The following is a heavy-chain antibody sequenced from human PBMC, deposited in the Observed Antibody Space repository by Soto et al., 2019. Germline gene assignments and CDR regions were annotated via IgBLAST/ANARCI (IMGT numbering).Heavy chain of an antibody. Sequence: PGESLKISCKGSGYSFTSYWIGWVRQMPGKGLEWMGIIYPGDSDTRYSPSFQGQVTISADKSISTAYLQWSSLKASDTAMYYCARSGGELLLGTNAFDIWGQGTMVTVSS. V-gene: IGHV5-51*01. D-gene: IGHD3-10*01. CDR3: ARSGGELLLGTNAFDI. CDR1: GYSFTSYW. J-gene: IGHJ3*02. CDR2: IYPGDSDT.